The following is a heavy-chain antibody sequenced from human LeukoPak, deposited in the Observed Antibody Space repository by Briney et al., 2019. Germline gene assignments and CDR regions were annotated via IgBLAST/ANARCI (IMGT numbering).Heavy chain of an antibody. CDR1: GFTFSRYA. Sequence: GGSLRLSCAASGFTFSRYAMNWVRQAPEKGLEWVSYISSSGSTIYYADSVKGRFTISRDNAKNSLYLQMNSLRAEDTAVYYCARDVGRGYSYGYDYWGQGTLVTVSS. CDR2: ISSSGSTI. V-gene: IGHV3-48*03. J-gene: IGHJ4*02. CDR3: ARDVGRGYSYGYDY. D-gene: IGHD5-18*01.